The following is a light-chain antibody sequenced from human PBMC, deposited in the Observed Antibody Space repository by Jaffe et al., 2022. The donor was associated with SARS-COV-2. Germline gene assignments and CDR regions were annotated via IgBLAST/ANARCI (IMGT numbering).Light chain of an antibody. J-gene: IGLJ3*02. CDR2: LNSDGTH. Sequence: QLVLTQSPSASASLGASVKLTCTLSSGHSNYAIAWHRQQPEKGPRYLIKLNSDGTHSRGDGIPDRFSGSSSGAERYLTISSLQSEDEADYYCQTWGTGIRVFGGGTKLTV. V-gene: IGLV4-69*01. CDR3: QTWGTGIRV. CDR1: SGHSNYA.